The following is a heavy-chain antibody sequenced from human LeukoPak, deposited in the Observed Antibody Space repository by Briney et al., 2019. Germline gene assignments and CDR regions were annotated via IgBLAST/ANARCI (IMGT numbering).Heavy chain of an antibody. CDR3: AKALGGSYLHLFDY. V-gene: IGHV3-23*01. CDR2: ISGSGGST. Sequence: PGGSLRLSCAASGFTFSSYAMSWVRQAPGKGLEWVSAISGSGGSTYYAGSVKGRFTISRDNSKNTLYLQMNSLRAEDTAVYYCAKALGGSYLHLFDYWGQGTLVTVSS. D-gene: IGHD1-26*01. CDR1: GFTFSSYA. J-gene: IGHJ4*02.